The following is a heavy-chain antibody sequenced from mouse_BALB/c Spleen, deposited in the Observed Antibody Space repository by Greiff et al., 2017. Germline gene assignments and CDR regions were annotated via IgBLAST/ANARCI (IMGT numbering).Heavy chain of an antibody. D-gene: IGHD1-1*01. J-gene: IGHJ2*01. CDR1: GFAFSSYD. V-gene: IGHV5-12-1*01. CDR2: ISSGGGST. CDR3: ARQFIRDYFDY. Sequence: EVQGVESGGGLVKPGGSLKLSCAASGFAFSSYDMSWVRQTPEKRLEWVAYISSGGGSTYYPDTVKGRFTISRDNAKNTLYLQMSSLKSEDTAMYYCARQFIRDYFDYWGQGTTLTVSS.